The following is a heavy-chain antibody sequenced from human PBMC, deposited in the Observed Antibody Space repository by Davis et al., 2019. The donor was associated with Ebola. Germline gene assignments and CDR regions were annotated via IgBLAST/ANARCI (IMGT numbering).Heavy chain of an antibody. CDR2: ISSSGTTI. CDR1: GFTFSSYG. Sequence: PGGSLRLSCAASGFTFSSYGMHWVRQAPGKGLEWVSYISSSGTTIYYADSVKGRFTISRDNAKNSLFLQMSSLRAEDTAVYYCAKDQIAARTDYWGQGTLVTVSS. CDR3: AKDQIAARTDY. J-gene: IGHJ4*02. D-gene: IGHD6-6*01. V-gene: IGHV3-48*04.